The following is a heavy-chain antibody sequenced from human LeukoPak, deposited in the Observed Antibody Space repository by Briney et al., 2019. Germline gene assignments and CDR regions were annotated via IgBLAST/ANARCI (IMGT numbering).Heavy chain of an antibody. V-gene: IGHV4-38-2*01. Sequence: KPSETLSLTCAVSGYSISSGYYWGWIRQPPGKGLEWIGSVFHSGSTSSYPSLKSRATISVDTSKNQFSLKLSSVTAADTAVYYCARGDGSYSDWGQGTLVTVSS. CDR3: ARGDGSYSD. CDR1: GYSISSGYY. D-gene: IGHD2-15*01. CDR2: VFHSGST. J-gene: IGHJ4*02.